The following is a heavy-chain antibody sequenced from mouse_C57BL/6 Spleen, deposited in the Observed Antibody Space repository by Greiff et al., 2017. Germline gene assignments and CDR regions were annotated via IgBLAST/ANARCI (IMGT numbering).Heavy chain of an antibody. CDR2: IDPSDSET. Sequence: QVQLQQPGAELVRPGSSVKLSCKASGYTFTSYWLHWVKQRPIQGLEWIGNIDPSDSETHYNQKFKDKATLTVDKSSSTAYMQLSSLTSEDSAVYYCALAYYSNPDYWGQGTTLTVSS. V-gene: IGHV1-52*01. CDR1: GYTFTSYW. J-gene: IGHJ2*01. D-gene: IGHD2-5*01. CDR3: ALAYYSNPDY.